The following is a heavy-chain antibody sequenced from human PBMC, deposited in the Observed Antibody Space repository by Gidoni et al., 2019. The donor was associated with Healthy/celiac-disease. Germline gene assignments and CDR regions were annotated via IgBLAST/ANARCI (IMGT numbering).Heavy chain of an antibody. CDR1: GFTFSSYA. CDR2: ISGSGGST. CDR3: AKDQLGILTGRDAFDI. V-gene: IGHV3-23*01. Sequence: EVQLLESGGGLVQPGGSLRLPCAAPGFTFSSYALRWVRQAPGKGLDWVSAISGSGGSTYYADSVKGRFTISRDNSKNTLYLQRNSLRAEDTAVYYCAKDQLGILTGRDAFDIWGQGTMVTVSS. D-gene: IGHD3-9*01. J-gene: IGHJ3*02.